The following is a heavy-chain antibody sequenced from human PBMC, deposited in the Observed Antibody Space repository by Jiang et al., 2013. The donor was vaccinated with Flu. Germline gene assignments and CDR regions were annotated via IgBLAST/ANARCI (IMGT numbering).Heavy chain of an antibody. J-gene: IGHJ4*02. V-gene: IGHV5-10-1*01. D-gene: IGHD1-26*01. Sequence: SLKISCKGSGYSFTCYWIGWVRQMPGKGLEWMGRIDPSDSYTDYSPSFQGHVALSADKSINTAYLQWRSLEASDTATYYCARSSPFYSGDRVSPLDYWGQGTLVTVSS. CDR2: IDPSDSYT. CDR3: ARSSPFYSGDRVSPLDY. CDR1: GYSFTCYW.